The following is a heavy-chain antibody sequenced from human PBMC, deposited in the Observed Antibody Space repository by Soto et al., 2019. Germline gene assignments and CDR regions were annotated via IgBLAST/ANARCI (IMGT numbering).Heavy chain of an antibody. Sequence: QVQLVQSGAEVKKPGSSVKVSCLASRGTFNRYAINWVRQAPGHGLEWLGALVPQFGTPNYAQKFQDRVTIVADESTNTTSMELRGLTSDDTAVYYCARQHRDTPMVPFGVWGQGTLVTVSS. CDR3: ARQHRDTPMVPFGV. V-gene: IGHV1-69*01. D-gene: IGHD5-18*01. J-gene: IGHJ4*02. CDR1: RGTFNRYA. CDR2: LVPQFGTP.